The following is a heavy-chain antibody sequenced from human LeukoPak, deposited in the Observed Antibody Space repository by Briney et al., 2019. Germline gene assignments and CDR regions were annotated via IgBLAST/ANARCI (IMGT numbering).Heavy chain of an antibody. CDR3: ARVGYSSGCYIRWYFDL. CDR2: ISAYNGNT. V-gene: IGHV1-18*01. D-gene: IGHD6-19*01. Sequence: GASVKVSCKAAGYTFTIYVTNWWRKSPGQGLEWMGWISAYNGNTNYAQKLQGRVTMTTDTSTSTAYMELRSLRSEDTAVYYCARVGYSSGCYIRWYFDLCGRGTLVTVSS. J-gene: IGHJ2*01. CDR1: GYTFTIYV.